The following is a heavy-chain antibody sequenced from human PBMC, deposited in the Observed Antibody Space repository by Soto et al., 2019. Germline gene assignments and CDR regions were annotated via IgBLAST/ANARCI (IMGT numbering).Heavy chain of an antibody. V-gene: IGHV1-69*12. CDR3: ARESRYCSGGSCYFLPGIDY. D-gene: IGHD2-15*01. CDR1: RGTFSSCA. Sequence: QVQLVQSGAEVKKPGSSVKVSCKASRGTFSSCAISWVRQALGQGIEWMGGISPIFGTANYAQKFQGRVTITADESTSTAYMELSSLRSEDTAVYYCARESRYCSGGSCYFLPGIDYWGQGTLVTVSS. J-gene: IGHJ4*02. CDR2: ISPIFGTA.